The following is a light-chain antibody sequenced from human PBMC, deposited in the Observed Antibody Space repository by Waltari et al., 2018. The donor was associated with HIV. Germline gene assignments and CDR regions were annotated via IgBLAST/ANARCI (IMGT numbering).Light chain of an antibody. CDR2: DAS. Sequence: DIQMTQSPSSLSASVGDTVTIICRATAIINTYVTWYQQKSGKAPKLLIYDASTLETGVPSRFTGGGSATFFTLTISNLQSEDFATYYCQQSYSAPLTFGGGTTLEIK. V-gene: IGKV1-39*01. CDR3: QQSYSAPLT. CDR1: AIINTY. J-gene: IGKJ4*01.